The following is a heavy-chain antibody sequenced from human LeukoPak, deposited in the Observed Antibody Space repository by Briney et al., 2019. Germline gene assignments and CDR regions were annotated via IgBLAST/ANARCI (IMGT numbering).Heavy chain of an antibody. CDR1: GGSISSSSYY. D-gene: IGHD1-1*01. CDR3: ARQTTRYYFDY. V-gene: IGHV4-39*01. CDR2: IYYSGST. J-gene: IGHJ4*02. Sequence: SETLSLTCTVFGGSISSSSYYWGWIRQPPGKGLEWIGSIYYSGSTYYNPSLKSRVTISVDTSKNQFSLKLSSVTAADTAVYYCARQTTRYYFDYWGQGTLVTVSS.